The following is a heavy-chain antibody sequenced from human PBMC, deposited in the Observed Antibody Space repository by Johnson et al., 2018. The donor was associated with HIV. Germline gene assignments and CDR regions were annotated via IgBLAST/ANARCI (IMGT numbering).Heavy chain of an antibody. CDR1: GFTFSSYA. CDR2: ISYDGSNK. J-gene: IGHJ3*02. D-gene: IGHD3-16*01. Sequence: QVQLVESGGGVVQPGRSLRLSCAASGFTFSSYAMHWVRQASCKGLEWVAVISYDGSNKYYADSVKGRFTISRDNSKNTLYLQMNSLRAEDTAVYYCARGGKRVMAAFDIWGQGTMVTVSS. V-gene: IGHV3-30-3*01. CDR3: ARGGKRVMAAFDI.